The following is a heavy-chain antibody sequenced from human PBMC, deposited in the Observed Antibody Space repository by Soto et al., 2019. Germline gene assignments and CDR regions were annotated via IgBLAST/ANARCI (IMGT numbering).Heavy chain of an antibody. J-gene: IGHJ5*02. CDR1: NGSISSPIYY. CDR2: IHQTGST. D-gene: IGHD1-1*01. Sequence: QMQLQESGPGLVRPSETLSLTCTVSNGSISSPIYYWGWIRQPPGKGLEWIGSIHQTGSTYYNPSLQGRLTISVYTSKNQFSLKLSSVTAADTAMYFCAGRSSLASVQLFFREISNYNWFDPWGQGTLVTVSS. CDR3: AGRSSLASVQLFFREISNYNWFDP. V-gene: IGHV4-39*01.